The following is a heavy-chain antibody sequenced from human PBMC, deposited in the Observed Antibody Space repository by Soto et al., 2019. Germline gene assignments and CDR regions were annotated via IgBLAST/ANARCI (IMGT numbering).Heavy chain of an antibody. Sequence: DSLKISCKCSGYSFTSYWIAWVRQMPGKGLEWMGIIYPCDSDTRYSPSFQGQFTISADKSISTAYLQWSSLKASDTAMYYCARHLSIAARPAWFDPWGQGTLVSSPQ. CDR1: GYSFTSYW. J-gene: IGHJ5*02. V-gene: IGHV5-51*01. CDR2: IYPCDSDT. D-gene: IGHD6-6*01. CDR3: ARHLSIAARPAWFDP.